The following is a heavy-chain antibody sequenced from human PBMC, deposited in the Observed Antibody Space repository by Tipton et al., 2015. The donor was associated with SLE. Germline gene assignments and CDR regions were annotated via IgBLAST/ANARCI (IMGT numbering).Heavy chain of an antibody. Sequence: TLSLTCTVSGGSISSYYWSWIRQPPGKGLEWIGYIYTSGSTSYNPSLKSRVTISVDTSKNQFSLKVTSVTAADTAVYYCAKGGSGSYHFDFWGQGTLVTVSS. J-gene: IGHJ4*02. V-gene: IGHV4-4*08. CDR1: GGSISSYY. D-gene: IGHD3-10*01. CDR3: AKGGSGSYHFDF. CDR2: IYTSGST.